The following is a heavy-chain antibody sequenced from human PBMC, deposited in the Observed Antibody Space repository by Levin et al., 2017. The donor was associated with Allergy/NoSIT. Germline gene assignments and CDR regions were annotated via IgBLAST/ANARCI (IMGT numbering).Heavy chain of an antibody. V-gene: IGHV1-2*06. J-gene: IGHJ4*02. CDR1: GYTFTGYY. Sequence: ASVKVSCKASGYTFTGYYMHWVRQAPGQGLEWMGRINPNSGGTNYAQKFQGRVTMTRDTSISTAYMELSRLRSDDTAVYYCAREGDQYNWNYAYWGQGTLVTVSS. CDR2: INPNSGGT. D-gene: IGHD1-7*01. CDR3: AREGDQYNWNYAY.